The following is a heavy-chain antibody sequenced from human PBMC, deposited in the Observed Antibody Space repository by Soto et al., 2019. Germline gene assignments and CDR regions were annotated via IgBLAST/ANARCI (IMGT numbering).Heavy chain of an antibody. V-gene: IGHV2-70*11. Sequence: SGPTLVNPTRTLTLTCTFSGFSLSTSGMCVSWIRQPPGKALEWLARIDWDDDKYYSTSLKTRLTISKDTSKNQVVLTMTNMDPVDTATYYCARSILHLGERPFDYWGQGTLVTVSS. D-gene: IGHD3-16*01. CDR1: GFSLSTSGMC. CDR3: ARSILHLGERPFDY. J-gene: IGHJ4*02. CDR2: IDWDDDK.